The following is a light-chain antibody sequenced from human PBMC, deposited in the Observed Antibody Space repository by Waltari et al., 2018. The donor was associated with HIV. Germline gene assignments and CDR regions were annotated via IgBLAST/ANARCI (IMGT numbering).Light chain of an antibody. CDR3: ALWTDTLTGWV. CDR1: TSNIAVDY. V-gene: IGLV1-44*01. CDR2: RTT. J-gene: IGLJ3*02. Sequence: VLTQPHSASGTPGQRVTISCSGATSNIAVDYAPWYHHVPGTAPRRLIYRTTQRPSGVPDRFSGSISGTSASLAISGLHYEDDGDYYCALWTDTLTGWVFGGGTKVTVL.